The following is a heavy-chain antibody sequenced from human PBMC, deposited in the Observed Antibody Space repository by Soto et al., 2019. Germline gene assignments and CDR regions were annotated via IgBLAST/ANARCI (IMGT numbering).Heavy chain of an antibody. Sequence: ASVKVSCKPSGYTFKTYYLHWLRQAPGQALEWMGVIHPSGGGTTYAQKFLGRVTVTRDTSTTTVFMELSSLRSDDTAVYYCARGGHISVVTASFDYWG. D-gene: IGHD2-21*02. V-gene: IGHV1-46*02. CDR2: IHPSGGGT. CDR1: GYTFKTYY. J-gene: IGHJ4*01. CDR3: ARGGHISVVTASFDY.